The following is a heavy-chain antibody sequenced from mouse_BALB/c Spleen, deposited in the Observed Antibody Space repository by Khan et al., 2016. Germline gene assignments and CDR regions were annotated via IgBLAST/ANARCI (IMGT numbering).Heavy chain of an antibody. J-gene: IGHJ2*01. D-gene: IGHD1-1*01. CDR1: GYSITSDYA. Sequence: VQLQQSGPGLVKPSQSLSLTCTVTGYSITSDYAWNWIRQFPGNKLEWMGYIRYSGSTSYNPSLKSRISITRDTSKNQFFLQLNSVTTEDTATYYGAREYYGSSYYFDYWGQGTTLTVSS. CDR3: AREYYGSSYYFDY. CDR2: IRYSGST. V-gene: IGHV3-2*02.